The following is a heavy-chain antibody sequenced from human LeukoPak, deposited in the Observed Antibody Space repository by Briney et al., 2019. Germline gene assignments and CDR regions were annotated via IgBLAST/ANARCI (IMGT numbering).Heavy chain of an antibody. CDR1: GASISSSNYY. V-gene: IGHV4-39*01. CDR2: IYYSGTT. J-gene: IGHJ4*02. CDR3: ARSYSSSWGNLDY. D-gene: IGHD6-13*01. Sequence: PPETLSLTCTVSGASISSSNYYWGWIRQPPGKGLEWIGSIYYSGTTYYNPSLKSRVTMSVDTSNNQFSLKLTSVTAADTAVYYCARSYSSSWGNLDYWGQGALVTVSS.